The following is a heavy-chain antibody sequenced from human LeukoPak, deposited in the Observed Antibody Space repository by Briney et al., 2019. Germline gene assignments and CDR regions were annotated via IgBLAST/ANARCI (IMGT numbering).Heavy chain of an antibody. CDR2: IKQGGSEK. V-gene: IGHV3-7*01. J-gene: IGHJ6*02. CDR1: GFTFSYYW. Sequence: GGSLRLSCAASGFTFSYYWMSWVRQAPGKGLEWVANIKQGGSEKYSVDSVEGRFTISRDNAKNSLYLQMNSLRVEDTAVYYCARDLGSGMDVWGQGTTVIVSS. CDR3: ARDLGSGMDV. D-gene: IGHD2-15*01.